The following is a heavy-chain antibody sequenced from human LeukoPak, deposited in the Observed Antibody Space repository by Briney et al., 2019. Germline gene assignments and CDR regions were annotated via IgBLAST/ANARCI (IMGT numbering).Heavy chain of an antibody. J-gene: IGHJ4*02. CDR3: ARDSSLRYFDC. D-gene: IGHD3-16*02. Sequence: PSETLSLTCTVSGGSISSGSYYWSWIRQPAGKGLEWIGRIYTSGGTNYNPSLKSRVTISADTSKNQFSLKLSSVTAADTAVYYCARDSSLRYFDCWGQGNLVTVSS. V-gene: IGHV4-61*02. CDR1: GGSISSGSYY. CDR2: IYTSGGT.